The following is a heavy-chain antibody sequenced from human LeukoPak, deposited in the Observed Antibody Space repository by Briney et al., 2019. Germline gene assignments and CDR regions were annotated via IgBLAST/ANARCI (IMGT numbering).Heavy chain of an antibody. J-gene: IGHJ4*02. V-gene: IGHV3-23*01. CDR3: AREKKSSTSMDY. CDR2: ISGSGGST. D-gene: IGHD2-2*01. CDR1: GFTFSSYA. Sequence: GGSLRLSCAASGFTFSSYAMSWVRQAPGKGLEWVSAISGSGGSTYYADSVKGRFTISRDNAKNTLYLQMNSLRAEDTAVYYCAREKKSSTSMDYWGQGTLVTVST.